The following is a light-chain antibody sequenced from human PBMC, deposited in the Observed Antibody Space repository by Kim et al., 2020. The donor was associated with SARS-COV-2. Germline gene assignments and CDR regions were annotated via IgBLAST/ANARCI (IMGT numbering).Light chain of an antibody. J-gene: IGKJ1*01. CDR2: AAS. V-gene: IGKV1-5*03. CDR3: QQYYSYST. CDR1: QSISSR. Sequence: GDIVTITCRASQSISSRLAWYQQKLGEAPKLLIYAASNLEAGVPSRFSGSGSGTEFTRTISSLQPDDFATYYCQQYYSYSTFGQGTKVDIK.